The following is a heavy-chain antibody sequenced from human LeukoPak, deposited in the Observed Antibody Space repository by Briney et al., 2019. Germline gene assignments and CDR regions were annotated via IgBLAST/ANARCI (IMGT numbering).Heavy chain of an antibody. D-gene: IGHD6-6*01. Sequence: GGSLRLSCAASGFTFSSYAMHWVRQAPGKGLEWVAVISYDGSNKYYADSVKGRFTISRDNSKNTLYLQMNSLRAEDTAVYYCARASSSYHISLDYWGQGTLVTVSS. CDR3: ARASSSYHISLDY. V-gene: IGHV3-30*04. CDR1: GFTFSSYA. J-gene: IGHJ4*02. CDR2: ISYDGSNK.